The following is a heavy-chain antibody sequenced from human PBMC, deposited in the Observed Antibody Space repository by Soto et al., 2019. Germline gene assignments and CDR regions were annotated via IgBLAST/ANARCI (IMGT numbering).Heavy chain of an antibody. J-gene: IGHJ6*02. CDR1: GGTFSSYA. CDR2: IIPIFGTA. D-gene: IGHD2-21*01. CDR3: AGKRVGLSLFPGHYYYGMDV. V-gene: IGHV1-69*13. Sequence: GASVKVSCKASGGTFSSYAISWVRQAPGQGLEWMGGIIPIFGTANYAQKFQGRVTITADESTSTAYMELSSLRSEDTAVYYCAGKRVGLSLFPGHYYYGMDVWGQGTTVTVSS.